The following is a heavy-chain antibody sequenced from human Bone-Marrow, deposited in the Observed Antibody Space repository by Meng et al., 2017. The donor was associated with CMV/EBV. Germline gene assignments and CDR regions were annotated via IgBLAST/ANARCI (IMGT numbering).Heavy chain of an antibody. V-gene: IGHV4-34*01. CDR2: INHSGCI. Sequence: AFFRCYFWRCLPRPPCMGLVCIGVINHSGCIIYNASLMSRLTIAVDTSKKQFSLKLSSGTAADTAVYYCARISPLFRVPAAVSWFDPWGQGTLFTVSS. D-gene: IGHD2-2*01. CDR3: ARISPLFRVPAAVSWFDP. CDR1: AFFRCYF. J-gene: IGHJ5*02.